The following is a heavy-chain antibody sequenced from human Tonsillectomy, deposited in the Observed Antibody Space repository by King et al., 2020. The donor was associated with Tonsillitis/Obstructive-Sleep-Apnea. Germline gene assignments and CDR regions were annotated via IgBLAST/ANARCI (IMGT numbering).Heavy chain of an antibody. V-gene: IGHV3-33*01. CDR3: ARRGDCSGGSCYSDYYYYYGMDV. D-gene: IGHD2-15*01. CDR2: IWYDGSNK. Sequence: VQLVESGGGVVQPGRSLRLSCAASGFTFSSYGMHWVRQAPGKGLEWVAVIWYDGSNKYYADSVKGRFTISRDNSKNTLYLQMNSLRAEDTAVYYCARRGDCSGGSCYSDYYYYYGMDVWGQGTTVTDSS. J-gene: IGHJ6*02. CDR1: GFTFSSYG.